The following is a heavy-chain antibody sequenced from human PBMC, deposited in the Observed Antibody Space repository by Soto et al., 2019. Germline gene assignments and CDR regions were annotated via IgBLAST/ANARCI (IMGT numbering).Heavy chain of an antibody. CDR1: GGSITRDHYY. CDR3: APCRAAAGAGFDP. Sequence: QVQLQESGPGLVKPSETLSRTCSVSGGSITRDHYYWTWIRQLPGKGLEWIGFIFHSGDTYYNPSLRSGVSMSVATSKNEFSRHLRSVTVADTAVYWCAPCRAAAGAGFDPCGQGTQVTVSS. CDR2: IFHSGDT. D-gene: IGHD6-13*01. J-gene: IGHJ5*02. V-gene: IGHV4-31*03.